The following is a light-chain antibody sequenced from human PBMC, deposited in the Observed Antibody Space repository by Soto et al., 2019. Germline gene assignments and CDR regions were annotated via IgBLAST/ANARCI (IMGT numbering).Light chain of an antibody. V-gene: IGLV4-69*01. CDR2: VNSDGSH. CDR3: QTWGTGVAV. Sequence: QLVLTQSPSASASLGASVKLTCTLSSGHSNYAIAWHQQQPEKGPRYLMKVNSDGSHNKGDGIPDRFSGSSSGAERYLTISSLQSEYEADYYCQTWGTGVAVFGGGTQLTVL. CDR1: SGHSNYA. J-gene: IGLJ7*01.